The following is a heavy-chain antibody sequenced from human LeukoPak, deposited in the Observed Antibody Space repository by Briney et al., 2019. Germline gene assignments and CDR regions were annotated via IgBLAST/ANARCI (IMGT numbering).Heavy chain of an antibody. CDR1: GFTFSSYG. CDR3: AKDQVVVVAATHYYYYGMDV. D-gene: IGHD2-15*01. Sequence: GRSLRLSCAASGFTFSSYGMHWVRQAPGKGLEWVAVIWYDGSNKYYADSVEGRFTISRDNSKNTLYLQMNSLRAEDTAVYYCAKDQVVVVAATHYYYYGMDVWGQGTTVTVSS. J-gene: IGHJ6*02. V-gene: IGHV3-33*06. CDR2: IWYDGSNK.